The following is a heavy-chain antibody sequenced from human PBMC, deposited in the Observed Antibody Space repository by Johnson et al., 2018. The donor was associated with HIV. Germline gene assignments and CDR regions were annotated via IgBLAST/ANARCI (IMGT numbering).Heavy chain of an antibody. CDR3: AKDQTYNFWSGYYGGDAFDI. CDR1: GFTFSSYA. V-gene: IGHV3-23*04. CDR2: ISGSGGST. J-gene: IGHJ3*02. Sequence: VHLVESGGGLVQPGGSLRLSCAASGFTFSSYAMSWVRQAPGKGLEWVSAISGSGGSTYYADSVKGRFTISRDNSKNTLYLQMNSLRAEDTAVYYCAKDQTYNFWSGYYGGDAFDIWGQGTMVTVSS. D-gene: IGHD3-3*01.